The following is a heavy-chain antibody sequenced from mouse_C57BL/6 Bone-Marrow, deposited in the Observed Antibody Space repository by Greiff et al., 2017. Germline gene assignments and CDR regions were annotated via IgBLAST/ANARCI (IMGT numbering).Heavy chain of an antibody. J-gene: IGHJ3*01. CDR2: IYPGDGDT. V-gene: IGHV1-82*01. Sequence: VQLQQSGPELVKPGASVKISCKASGYAFSSSWMNWVKQRPGKGLEWIGRIYPGDGDTNYNGKFKGKATLTADKSSSTAYMQLSSLPSADSAVFFCARPAWCAYWGQGTLVTVAA. CDR3: ARPAWCAY. CDR1: GYAFSSSW.